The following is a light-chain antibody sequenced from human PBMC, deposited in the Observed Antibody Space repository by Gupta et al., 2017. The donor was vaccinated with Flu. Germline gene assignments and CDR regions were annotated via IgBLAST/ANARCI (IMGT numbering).Light chain of an antibody. CDR3: AAWADSLSGPL. CDR1: SSDIGPNY. CDR2: RND. Sequence: QSVLTQPPSVSGTPGQRITISCSGSSSDIGPNYVHWYQQLPEMAPKLLIYRNDERPSGVPDRFSGSKSGTSASLVIRGLRSENEGDYFCAAWADSLSGPLFGGGTKLTVL. V-gene: IGLV1-47*01. J-gene: IGLJ3*02.